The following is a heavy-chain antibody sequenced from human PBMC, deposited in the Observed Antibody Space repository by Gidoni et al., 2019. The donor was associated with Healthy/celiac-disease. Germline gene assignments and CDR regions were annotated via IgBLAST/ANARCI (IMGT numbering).Heavy chain of an antibody. J-gene: IGHJ3*02. V-gene: IGHV4-39*07. CDR3: ARDEGYYYDSSGYYGVAFDI. Sequence: QLQLQESGPGLVKPSETLSLTCTVSGGSISSSSYYWGWIRQPPGKGLEWIGSIYYSGSTYYNPSLKSRVTISVDTSKNQFSLKLSSVTAADTAVYYCARDEGYYYDSSGYYGVAFDIWGQGTMVTVSS. CDR1: GGSISSSSYY. D-gene: IGHD3-22*01. CDR2: IYYSGST.